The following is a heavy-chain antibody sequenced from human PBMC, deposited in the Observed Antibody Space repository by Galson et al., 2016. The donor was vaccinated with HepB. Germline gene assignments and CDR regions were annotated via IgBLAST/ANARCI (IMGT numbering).Heavy chain of an antibody. J-gene: IGHJ4*02. CDR2: IHPSGGRT. CDR1: GYTLINYY. CDR3: ARVVGYYFDY. Sequence: SVKVSCKASGYTLINYYMHWVRQAPGQGLEWMGIIHPSGGRTSYAQKFQGRVTMTRDTSTSTVYMQLSSLRSEDTAVYYSARVVGYYFDYWGQGTPVTVSS. D-gene: IGHD1-26*01. V-gene: IGHV1-46*01.